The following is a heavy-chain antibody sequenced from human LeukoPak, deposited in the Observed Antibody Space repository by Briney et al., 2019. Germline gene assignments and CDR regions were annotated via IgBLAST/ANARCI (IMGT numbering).Heavy chain of an antibody. V-gene: IGHV4-34*01. CDR1: GGSFSGHY. D-gene: IGHD3-22*01. Sequence: PSETLSLTCAVYGGSFSGHYWSWIRQPPGKGLEWIGEINHSGSTNYNPSLKSRVTISVDTSKNQFSLKLSSVTAADTAVYYCARHSPYYYDSSGLDYWGQGTLVTVSS. CDR2: INHSGST. CDR3: ARHSPYYYDSSGLDY. J-gene: IGHJ4*02.